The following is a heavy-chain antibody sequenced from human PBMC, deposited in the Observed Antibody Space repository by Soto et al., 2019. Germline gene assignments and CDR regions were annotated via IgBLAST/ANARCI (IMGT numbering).Heavy chain of an antibody. CDR1: GYTFTNYW. CDR3: AASIFYYGMDV. Sequence: GESRKMSCRGSGYTFTNYWIGWVRQMPGKGPEWMGIIYPGDSDTKYNPSFQGQVTISADKSITTTYLQRSSLKASDTAIYYCAASIFYYGMDVWGQGTTVTVSS. CDR2: IYPGDSDT. V-gene: IGHV5-51*01. J-gene: IGHJ6*02.